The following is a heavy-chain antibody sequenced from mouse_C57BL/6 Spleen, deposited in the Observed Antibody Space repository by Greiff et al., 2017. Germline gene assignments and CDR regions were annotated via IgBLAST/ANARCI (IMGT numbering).Heavy chain of an antibody. CDR3: ARAGYGSDFDV. Sequence: QVQLQQPGAELVKPGASVKLSCKASGYTFTSYWMHWVKQRPGQGLEWIGMIHPNSGSTNYTEKFKSKATLPVDKSSSTAFMQLSSLTSEDSAVDYCARAGYGSDFDVWGTATTVTVSS. V-gene: IGHV1-64*01. CDR2: IHPNSGST. D-gene: IGHD2-10*02. CDR1: GYTFTSYW. J-gene: IGHJ1*03.